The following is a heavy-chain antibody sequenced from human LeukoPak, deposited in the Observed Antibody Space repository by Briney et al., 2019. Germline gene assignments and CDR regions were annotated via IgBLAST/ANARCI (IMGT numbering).Heavy chain of an antibody. CDR1: GGTFSSYA. V-gene: IGHV1-69*04. J-gene: IGHJ6*02. CDR2: IIPILGMT. Sequence: GASVKLSCKASGGTFSSYAITWVRQAPGQGLEWVGRIIPILGMTTYAQKFQGSVTITADKSTSTAYMELSRQRSDDTAVYSCAKTYYYDSSGYQGAGTYYYGMDVWGPGTTVTVSS. D-gene: IGHD3-22*01. CDR3: AKTYYYDSSGYQGAGTYYYGMDV.